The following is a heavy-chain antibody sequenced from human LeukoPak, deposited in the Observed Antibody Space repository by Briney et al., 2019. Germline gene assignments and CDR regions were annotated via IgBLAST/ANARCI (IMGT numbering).Heavy chain of an antibody. Sequence: ASVKVSCKASGYTFSDYYMHWVRQAPGQGLEWMGWMNPKTGGTNFAQRFQGRVTMTSDTSSNQFSLKLTSVTAADTAVYYCATRLDWGQGTLVTVSS. V-gene: IGHV1-2*02. CDR1: GYTFSDYY. CDR3: ATRLD. J-gene: IGHJ4*02. CDR2: MNPKTGGT. D-gene: IGHD6-25*01.